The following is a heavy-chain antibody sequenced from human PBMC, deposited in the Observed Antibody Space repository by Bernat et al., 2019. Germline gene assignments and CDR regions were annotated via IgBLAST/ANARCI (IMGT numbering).Heavy chain of an antibody. CDR3: VKNVNDFWGGYSRFDP. CDR1: GFTFDDYA. Sequence: EVQLVESGGGLVKPGRSLRFSCAASGFTFDDYAMHWVRQAPGKGLEWVSGISWNSGSIEYADSVKSRFTIARDNAKNSLHLQMNSLRADDTALYYCVKNVNDFWGGYSRFDPWGQGTLVSVSS. D-gene: IGHD3-3*01. V-gene: IGHV3-9*01. J-gene: IGHJ5*02. CDR2: ISWNSGSI.